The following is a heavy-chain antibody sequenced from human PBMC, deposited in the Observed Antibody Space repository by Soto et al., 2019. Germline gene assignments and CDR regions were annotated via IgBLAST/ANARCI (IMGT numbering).Heavy chain of an antibody. D-gene: IGHD2-15*01. CDR2: IKSKTDGGTI. CDR3: TTRGSLGY. Sequence: EVQLVESGGGLVKPGESLRLSCAASGFSFSNAWINWVRQAPGKGLEWVGRIKSKTDGGTIDYAAPVKGRFIISRDDSSNTLYQQMNSLKTEETAVYYCTTRGSLGYWGHGTLVTVSS. J-gene: IGHJ4*01. V-gene: IGHV3-15*07. CDR1: GFSFSNAW.